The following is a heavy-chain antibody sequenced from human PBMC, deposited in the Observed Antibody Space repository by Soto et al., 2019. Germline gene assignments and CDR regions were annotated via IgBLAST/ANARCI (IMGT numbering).Heavy chain of an antibody. D-gene: IGHD3-22*01. V-gene: IGHV1-2*04. CDR2: INPNSGGT. Sequence: ASVKVSCKASGYTFTGYYMHWVRQAPGQGLEWMGWINPNSGGTNYAQKFQGWVTMTRDTSISTAYMELSRLRSDDTAVYYCARSVSLVEVVDVRQNWKGDYYYYGMDVWGQGTTVTVSS. CDR3: ARSVSLVEVVDVRQNWKGDYYYYGMDV. J-gene: IGHJ6*02. CDR1: GYTFTGYY.